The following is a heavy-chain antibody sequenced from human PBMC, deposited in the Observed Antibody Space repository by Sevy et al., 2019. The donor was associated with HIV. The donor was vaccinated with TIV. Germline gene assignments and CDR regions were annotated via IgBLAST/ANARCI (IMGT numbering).Heavy chain of an antibody. CDR1: GFTFSNAW. CDR3: ATAPGYYDSSPFDY. D-gene: IGHD3-22*01. CDR2: IKSKIDGETT. J-gene: IGHJ4*02. V-gene: IGHV3-15*01. Sequence: GGSLRLSCAVSGFTFSNAWMNWVRQAPGTGLQWVGLIKSKIDGETTDDDAPVKGRFTISRDDSKNTVYLQMNSMKTDDTAVYYCATAPGYYDSSPFDYWGPGTLVTVSS.